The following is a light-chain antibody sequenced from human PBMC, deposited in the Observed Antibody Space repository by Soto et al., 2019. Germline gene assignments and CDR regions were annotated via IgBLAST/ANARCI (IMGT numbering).Light chain of an antibody. V-gene: IGKV1-8*01. CDR1: QGISSY. CDR2: AAS. J-gene: IGKJ5*01. CDR3: QQYSSYSLT. Sequence: AIRMTQSPSSLSASTGDRVTITCRASQGISSYLAWYQQKPGKAPKLLIYAASTLQSGVPSRFSGSGSGTEFTLTISSLQPDDFATYYCQQYSSYSLTFGQGTRLEIK.